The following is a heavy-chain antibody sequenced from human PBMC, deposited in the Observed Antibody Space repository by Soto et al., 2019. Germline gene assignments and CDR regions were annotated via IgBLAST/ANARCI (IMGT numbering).Heavy chain of an antibody. Sequence: QVQLVQSGAEVKKPGASVKVSCKPSGYTFTSYGITWVRQAPGQGLEWMGWISAYNGNTNYAQKLQGRVTMTTDTSTSRAYMELRGLGSDDTAVYYCASGWFGEFVYQFDYWGQGTLVTVSS. V-gene: IGHV1-18*01. J-gene: IGHJ4*02. CDR1: GYTFTSYG. CDR3: ASGWFGEFVYQFDY. D-gene: IGHD3-10*01. CDR2: ISAYNGNT.